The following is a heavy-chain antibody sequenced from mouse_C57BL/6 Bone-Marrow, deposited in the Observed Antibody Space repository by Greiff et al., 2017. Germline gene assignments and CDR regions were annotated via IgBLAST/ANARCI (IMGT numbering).Heavy chain of an antibody. CDR1: GFSLTSYA. Sequence: VQLQESGPGLVAPSQSLSITCTVSGFSLTSYAISWVRQPPGKGLEWLGVIWTGGGKNYNSALKSRLSISKDNSKSQVFLKMNSLQTDDTARCYCARMYGFDDWGQGTTLTVSS. V-gene: IGHV2-9-1*01. J-gene: IGHJ2*01. CDR2: IWTGGGK. D-gene: IGHD1-1*01. CDR3: ARMYGFDD.